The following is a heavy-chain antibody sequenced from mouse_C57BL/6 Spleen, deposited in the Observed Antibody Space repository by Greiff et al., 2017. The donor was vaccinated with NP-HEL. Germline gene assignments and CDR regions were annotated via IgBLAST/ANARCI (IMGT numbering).Heavy chain of an antibody. D-gene: IGHD2-5*01. Sequence: QVHVKQSGAELVKPGASVKLSCKASGYTFTEYTIHWVKQRSGQGLEWIGWFYPGSGSIKYNEKFKDKATLTADKSSSTVYMELSRLTSEDSAVYFCARHEEPYYSKRYFDVWGTGTTVTVSS. J-gene: IGHJ1*03. V-gene: IGHV1-62-2*01. CDR2: FYPGSGSI. CDR3: ARHEEPYYSKRYFDV. CDR1: GYTFTEYT.